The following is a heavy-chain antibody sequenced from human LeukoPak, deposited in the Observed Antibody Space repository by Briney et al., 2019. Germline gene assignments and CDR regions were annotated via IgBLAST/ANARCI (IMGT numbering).Heavy chain of an antibody. Sequence: SETLSLTCTVSGGSISSYYWSWIRQPPGKGLEWIGYIYYSGSTNYNPSLKSRVTISVDTSKNQFSLKLSSVAAADTAVYYCAGERHDYGDYEIDYWGQGTLVTVSS. CDR3: AGERHDYGDYEIDY. D-gene: IGHD4-17*01. CDR2: IYYSGST. V-gene: IGHV4-59*01. CDR1: GGSISSYY. J-gene: IGHJ4*02.